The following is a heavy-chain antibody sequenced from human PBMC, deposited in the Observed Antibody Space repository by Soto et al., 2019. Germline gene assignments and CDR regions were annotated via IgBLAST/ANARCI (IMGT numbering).Heavy chain of an antibody. D-gene: IGHD2-15*01. CDR2: ITADGGT. CDR1: GFTVSSHA. J-gene: IGHJ3*02. V-gene: IGHV3-23*01. CDR3: APHVSCSGGSCQYDAFAI. Sequence: EVQVLESGGGLVQPGGSLRLSCEGSGFTVSSHAMTWIRQAPGKGPEWVSTITADGGTYYADSVKGRFAMSRDTSESTLHLQMYSLGAEDTAAYYCAPHVSCSGGSCQYDAFAIRGQGTMVTVSS.